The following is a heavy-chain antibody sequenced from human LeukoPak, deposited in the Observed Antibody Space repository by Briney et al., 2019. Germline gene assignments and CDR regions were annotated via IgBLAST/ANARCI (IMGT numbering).Heavy chain of an antibody. CDR1: GDSISSGDYS. D-gene: IGHD2-2*01. J-gene: IGHJ4*02. CDR3: ARGTGIITSCSV. CDR2: TYHSGST. V-gene: IGHV4-30-2*01. Sequence: SQTLSLTCAVSGDSISSGDYSWNWIRQPPGKGLEWIGSTYHSGSTYYSPSLKSRVTMSVDRSKTPFSLKLSSVTAADTAVYYCARGTGIITSCSVWGQGTLVTVYS.